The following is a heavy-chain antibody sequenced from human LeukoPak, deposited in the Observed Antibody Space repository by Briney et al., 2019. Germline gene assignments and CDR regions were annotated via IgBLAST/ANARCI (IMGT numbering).Heavy chain of an antibody. CDR2: IHYSDGTT. Sequence: PGGSLRLSCVASRFSFGSYGMSWFRQAPGKGLEWVSPIHYSDGTTYYADSVKGRFTVSRDNSKNTLSLQMDNLRTEDTAVYYWAKGGGRPLDDAFDIWGQETMVTVSS. V-gene: IGHV3-23*01. J-gene: IGHJ3*02. CDR1: RFSFGSYG. CDR3: AKGGGRPLDDAFDI.